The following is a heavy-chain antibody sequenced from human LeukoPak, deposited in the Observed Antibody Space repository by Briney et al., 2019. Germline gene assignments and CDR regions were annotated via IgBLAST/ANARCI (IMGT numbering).Heavy chain of an antibody. CDR2: INHSGST. CDR1: GGSFSGYY. J-gene: IGHJ4*02. V-gene: IGHV4-34*01. Sequence: SETLSLPCAVYGGSFSGYYWSWIRQPPGKGLEWIGEINHSGSTNYNPSLKSRVTISVDTSKNQFSLKLSSVTAADTAVYYCARGISSWYGPYYFDYWGQGTLVTVSS. D-gene: IGHD6-13*01. CDR3: ARGISSWYGPYYFDY.